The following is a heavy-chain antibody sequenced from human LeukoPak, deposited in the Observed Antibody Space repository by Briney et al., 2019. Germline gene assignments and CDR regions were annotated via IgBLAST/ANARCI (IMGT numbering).Heavy chain of an antibody. CDR1: GFTFSTYW. V-gene: IGHV3-74*01. CDR2: INSDGGTI. Sequence: GGSLRLSCAASGFTFSTYWMHWVRQAPGKGLLLLSRINSDGGTIGYADSVKDRFTVSRDNAKSTLYLQMNSLRAEDTAIYYCVSDDGSNWLPFDYWGQGTLVTVSS. J-gene: IGHJ4*02. D-gene: IGHD3-10*01. CDR3: VSDDGSNWLPFDY.